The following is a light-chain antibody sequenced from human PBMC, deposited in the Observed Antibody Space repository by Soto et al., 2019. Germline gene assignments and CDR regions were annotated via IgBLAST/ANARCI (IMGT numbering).Light chain of an antibody. CDR3: QSYDSSLSGDV. V-gene: IGLV1-40*01. CDR1: SSNIGAGYD. J-gene: IGLJ1*01. CDR2: GNS. Sequence: VLTQPPSVSGAPGQRVTIACTGRSSNIGAGYDVHWYQQLPGTAPKLLIYGNSNRPSGVPDRFSGSKSGTSASLAITELQAEDEADYYCQSYDSSLSGDVFGTGTKVTVL.